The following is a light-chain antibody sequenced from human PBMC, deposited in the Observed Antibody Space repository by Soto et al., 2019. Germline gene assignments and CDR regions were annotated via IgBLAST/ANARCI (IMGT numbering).Light chain of an antibody. CDR3: CSYAGSRTYV. Sequence: QSVLTQPASVSGPLGQSIVISCTGSSSDIGSYDLVSWYQQYPGKAPKVVIFEGTKRPSGVSNRFSGSKSGNTASLTISGLQTEDEADYYCCSYAGSRTYVFGGGTKLTVL. V-gene: IGLV2-23*01. CDR2: EGT. J-gene: IGLJ1*01. CDR1: SSDIGSYDL.